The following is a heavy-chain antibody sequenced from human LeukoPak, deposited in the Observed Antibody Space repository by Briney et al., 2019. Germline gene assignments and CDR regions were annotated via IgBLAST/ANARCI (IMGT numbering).Heavy chain of an antibody. CDR2: IIPIFGTA. Sequence: VASVKVSCKASGGTFSSYAISWVRQAPGQGLEWMGGIIPIFGTANYAQKFQGRVTMTTDTSTSTAYMELRSLRSDDTAVYYCARDLGKSRDRKWFDPWGQGTLVTVSS. V-gene: IGHV1-69*05. J-gene: IGHJ5*02. CDR1: GGTFSSYA. CDR3: ARDLGKSRDRKWFDP.